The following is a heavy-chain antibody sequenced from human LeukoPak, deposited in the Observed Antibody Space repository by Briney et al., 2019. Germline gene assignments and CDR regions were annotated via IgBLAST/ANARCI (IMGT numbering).Heavy chain of an antibody. J-gene: IGHJ5*02. V-gene: IGHV4-34*01. CDR3: ARALGPFDP. CDR2: VNHSGST. Sequence: SETLSLTCAVYGGSFSGYYWSWIRQPPGKGLEWIGEVNHSGSTNYNPSLKSRVTISVDTSKNQFSLKLSSVTAADTAVYYCARALGPFDPWGQGTLVTVSS. CDR1: GGSFSGYY.